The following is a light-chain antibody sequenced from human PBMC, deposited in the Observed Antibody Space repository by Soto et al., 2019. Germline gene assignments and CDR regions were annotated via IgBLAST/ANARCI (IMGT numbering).Light chain of an antibody. Sequence: QSALTQPRSVSGSPGQSVTISCTGTSSDVGGYNYVSWYQQYPGKAPKVMIYDVTKRPSGVPDRFSGSKSGNTASLTISGLQAEDEADYYCCSYTGSNNWVFGGGTKLTVL. J-gene: IGLJ3*02. CDR3: CSYTGSNNWV. V-gene: IGLV2-11*01. CDR1: SSDVGGYNY. CDR2: DVT.